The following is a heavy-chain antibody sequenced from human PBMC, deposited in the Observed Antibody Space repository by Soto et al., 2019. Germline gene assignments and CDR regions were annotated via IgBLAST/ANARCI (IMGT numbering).Heavy chain of an antibody. V-gene: IGHV3-11*01. CDR3: ARDGSRVGGGSCYFSCYYYYYMDD. D-gene: IGHD2-15*01. Sequence: GGSLRLSCAASGFTFSDYYMSWIRQAPGKGLEWVSYISSSGSTIYYADSVKGRFTISRANAKNSLYLQMNSLRAEETAVYYCARDGSRVGGGSCYFSCYYYYYMDDWGKGTTVTVSS. J-gene: IGHJ6*03. CDR2: ISSSGSTI. CDR1: GFTFSDYY.